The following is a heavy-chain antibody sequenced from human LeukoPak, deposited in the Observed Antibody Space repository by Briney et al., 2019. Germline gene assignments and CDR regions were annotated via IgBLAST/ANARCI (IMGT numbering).Heavy chain of an antibody. CDR2: ISSSGSSI. CDR1: GFKFSTYT. CDR3: ARDFYGDYSFDY. V-gene: IGHV3-21*04. Sequence: GGSLRLSCAASGFKFSTYTMNWVRQAPWKGLEWVSSISSSGSSIYYADSVKGRFTISRDNAKNSLFLQMNGLRAEDTAIYYCARDFYGDYSFDYWGQGTLVTVSS. D-gene: IGHD4-17*01. J-gene: IGHJ4*02.